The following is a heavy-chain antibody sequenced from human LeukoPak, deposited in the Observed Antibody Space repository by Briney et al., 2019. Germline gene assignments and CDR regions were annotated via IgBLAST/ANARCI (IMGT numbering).Heavy chain of an antibody. Sequence: GGSLRLSCSASGFIFNTFGMNWVRQAPGKGLEWVSSITSTTTYTYYADSVKGRFTISRDNAKNSLYLQMNSLRAEDTAVYYCASLPLGYSGSFWGQGTLVTVSS. J-gene: IGHJ4*02. CDR3: ASLPLGYSGSF. D-gene: IGHD1-26*01. CDR2: ITSTTTYT. CDR1: GFIFNTFG. V-gene: IGHV3-21*01.